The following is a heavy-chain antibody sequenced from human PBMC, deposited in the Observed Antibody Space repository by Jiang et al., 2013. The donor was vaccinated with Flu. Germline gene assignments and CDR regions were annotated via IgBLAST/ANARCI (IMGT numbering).Heavy chain of an antibody. CDR2: IDNNGSIA. CDR3: ARASGSALFQY. J-gene: IGHJ4*02. V-gene: IGHV3-74*01. CDR1: GFTFNNYW. D-gene: IGHD3-10*01. Sequence: SCAASGFTFNNYWMHWVRQAPGKGLVWVSRIDNNGSIATYADSVKGRFTISRDNSKSTLYLQMSGLRAEDTAIYYCARASGSALFQYWGQGTLVTVSS.